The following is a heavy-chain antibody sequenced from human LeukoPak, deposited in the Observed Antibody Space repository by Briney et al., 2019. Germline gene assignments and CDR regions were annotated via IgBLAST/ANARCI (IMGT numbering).Heavy chain of an antibody. CDR1: GYTFTGYA. D-gene: IGHD3-16*01. CDR3: ARGLPSPADHYYMDV. V-gene: IGHV1-3*03. Sequence: ASVNVSCKASGYTFTGYAMHWVRQAPGQRLEWIGWINAGNGNTKYSQEFQGRVTITRATSASTAYMELSSLRSEDIAVYYCARGLPSPADHYYMDVWGKGTTVTVSS. CDR2: INAGNGNT. J-gene: IGHJ6*03.